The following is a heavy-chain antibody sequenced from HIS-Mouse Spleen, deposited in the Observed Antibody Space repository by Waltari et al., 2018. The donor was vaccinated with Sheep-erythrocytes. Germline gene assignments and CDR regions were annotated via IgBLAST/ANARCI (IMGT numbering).Heavy chain of an antibody. J-gene: IGHJ4*02. CDR1: VGSISSSSYY. D-gene: IGHD3-3*01. Sequence: QLQLQESGPGLVKPSETLSLTGTASVGSISSSSYYWGWIRQPPGKGLEWIVSIYYSGSTYYNPSLKSRVTISVDTSKNQFSLKLSSVTAADTAVYYCARDEGTYYDFWSGYPPSYYFDYWGQGTLVTVSS. CDR2: IYYSGST. V-gene: IGHV4-39*07. CDR3: ARDEGTYYDFWSGYPPSYYFDY.